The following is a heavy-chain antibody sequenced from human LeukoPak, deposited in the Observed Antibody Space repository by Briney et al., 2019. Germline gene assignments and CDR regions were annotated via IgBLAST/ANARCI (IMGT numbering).Heavy chain of an antibody. CDR3: ARGGGIAAAGTKRVYYYGMDV. D-gene: IGHD6-13*01. CDR2: IYYSGST. CDR1: GGSISSYY. V-gene: IGHV4-59*01. J-gene: IGHJ6*02. Sequence: SETLSLTCTVSGGSISSYYWSWIRQPPGKGLEWIGYIYYSGSTNYNPSLKSRVTISVDTSKNQFSLKLSSVTAADTAVYYCARGGGIAAAGTKRVYYYGMDVWGQGTMVTVSS.